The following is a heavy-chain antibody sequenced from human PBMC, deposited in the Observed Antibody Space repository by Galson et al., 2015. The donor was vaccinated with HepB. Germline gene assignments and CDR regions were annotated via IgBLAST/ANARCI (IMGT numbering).Heavy chain of an antibody. CDR3: ARAPLDYGDYYFDY. J-gene: IGHJ4*02. CDR2: IYYSGST. CDR1: GGSISSGDYF. V-gene: IGHV4-30-4*01. D-gene: IGHD4-17*01. Sequence: TLSLTCTVSGGSISSGDYFWGWVRQPPGKGLEWIGYIYYSGSTYHNPSLKSRVTISDDTSKNQISLKLSSVTAADTAVYFCARAPLDYGDYYFDYWGQGILVTVSS.